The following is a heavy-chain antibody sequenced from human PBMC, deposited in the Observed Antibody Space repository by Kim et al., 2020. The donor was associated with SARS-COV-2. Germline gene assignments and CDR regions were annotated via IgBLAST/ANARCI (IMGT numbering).Heavy chain of an antibody. V-gene: IGHV3-9*01. D-gene: IGHD1-26*01. Sequence: GGSLRLSCAASGFTFANYAMHWVRQAPGKGLEWVSGISWRSGDIGYADSVKGRFTISRDNAKNSLFLQMNSLRPEDTAFYYCATFKARSRSFDYWGQGTL. CDR1: GFTFANYA. CDR3: ATFKARSRSFDY. CDR2: ISWRSGDI. J-gene: IGHJ4*02.